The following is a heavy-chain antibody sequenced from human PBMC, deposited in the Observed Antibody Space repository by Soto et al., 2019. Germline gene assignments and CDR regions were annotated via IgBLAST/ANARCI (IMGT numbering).Heavy chain of an antibody. CDR2: IYYSGST. V-gene: IGHV4-30-4*01. D-gene: IGHD6-6*01. CDR1: GGSISSGDYY. J-gene: IGHJ5*02. CDR3: ARDWGYSSSFGFGNGFDP. Sequence: QVQLQESGPGLVKPSQTLSLTCTVSGGSISSGDYYWSWLRPPPGKGLEWIGYIYYSGSTYYNPSLRSRVTISVDTSKNQFSLKLSSVTAADTAVYYCARDWGYSSSFGFGNGFDPWGQGTLVTGAS.